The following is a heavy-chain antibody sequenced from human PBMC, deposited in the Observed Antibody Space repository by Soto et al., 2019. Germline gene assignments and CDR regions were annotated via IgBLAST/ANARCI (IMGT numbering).Heavy chain of an antibody. J-gene: IGHJ5*02. Sequence: SVKVSCKASGFTFTSSAVQWVRQARGQRLEWIGWIVVGSGNTNYAQKFQERVTITRDMSTSTAYMELSSLRSEDTAVYYCATDDNYYDSSGYFPWGQGTLVTVSS. CDR1: GFTFTSSA. CDR2: IVVGSGNT. V-gene: IGHV1-58*01. CDR3: ATDDNYYDSSGYFP. D-gene: IGHD3-22*01.